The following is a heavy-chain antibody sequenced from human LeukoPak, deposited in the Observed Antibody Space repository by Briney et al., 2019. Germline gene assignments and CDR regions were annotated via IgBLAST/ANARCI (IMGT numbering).Heavy chain of an antibody. J-gene: IGHJ4*02. V-gene: IGHV1-46*01. CDR2: INPSGGST. CDR1: GYTFTSYY. D-gene: IGHD5-18*01. Sequence: ASVKVCCKAAGYTFTSYYTHGVRQAPGQVLDWMGIINPSGGSTSYAQKFQGRVTMTRDTSTSTVYMELSSLRSEDTAVYYCARDLIGAMVPFDYWGQGTLVTVSS. CDR3: ARDLIGAMVPFDY.